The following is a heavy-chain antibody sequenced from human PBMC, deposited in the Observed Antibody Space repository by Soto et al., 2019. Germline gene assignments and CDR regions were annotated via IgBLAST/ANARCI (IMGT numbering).Heavy chain of an antibody. Sequence: SETLSLTCAVSGGSISSGDPSRSWIRQPPGKGLEWIGYIYQSVSTYYNPSLRSRVTISVDRSKNQFSLRLNSVTAADTAVYYCARGRDYSGSGSYYNSRWYDPWGQGILVTVSS. CDR2: IYQSVST. CDR3: ARGRDYSGSGSYYNSRWYDP. CDR1: GGSISSGDPS. D-gene: IGHD3-10*01. V-gene: IGHV4-30-2*01. J-gene: IGHJ5*02.